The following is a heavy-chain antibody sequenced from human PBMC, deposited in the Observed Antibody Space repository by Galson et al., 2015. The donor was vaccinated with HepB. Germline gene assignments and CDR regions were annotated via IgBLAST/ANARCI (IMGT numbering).Heavy chain of an antibody. J-gene: IGHJ4*03. CDR3: ARCPFTAYYGSGIYFDY. Sequence: SLRLSCAASGFTFSRYSMNWVRQAPGKGLEWISYISISGSTIYYSDSVEGRFTVSRDNGKSSLYLQMNSLRADDTAVYYCARCPFTAYYGSGIYFDYWGHGTPVTVSS. D-gene: IGHD3-10*01. V-gene: IGHV3-48*01. CDR1: GFTFSRYS. CDR2: ISISGSTI.